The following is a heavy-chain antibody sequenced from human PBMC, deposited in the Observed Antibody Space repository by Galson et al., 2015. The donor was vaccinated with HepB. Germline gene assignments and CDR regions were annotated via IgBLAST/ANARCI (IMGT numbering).Heavy chain of an antibody. CDR1: GFTFGDYG. V-gene: IGHV3-20*01. D-gene: IGHD6-13*01. Sequence: SLRLSCAASGFTFGDYGRSWVRQAPGEGMEWVSGISWNGISTAYTHSVKGRFTLSRDNAKNSLYLQMNSLRPEDTALYHCARKTTSSWSDWYFDLWGRGTLVTVSS. CDR2: ISWNGIST. CDR3: ARKTTSSWSDWYFDL. J-gene: IGHJ2*01.